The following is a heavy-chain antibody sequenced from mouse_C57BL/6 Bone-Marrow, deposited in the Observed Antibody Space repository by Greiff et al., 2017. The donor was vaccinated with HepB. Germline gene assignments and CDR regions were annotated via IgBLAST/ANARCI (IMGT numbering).Heavy chain of an antibody. J-gene: IGHJ2*01. CDR3: ARGRNSSGYVGY. CDR1: GYTFTSYW. V-gene: IGHV1-50*01. CDR2: IDPSDSYT. Sequence: QVQLQQSGAELVKPGASVKLSCKASGYTFTSYWMQWVKQRPGQGLEWIGEIDPSDSYTNYNQKFKGKATLTVDTSSSTAYMQLSSLTSEDSAVYYCARGRNSSGYVGYWGQGTTLTVSS. D-gene: IGHD3-2*02.